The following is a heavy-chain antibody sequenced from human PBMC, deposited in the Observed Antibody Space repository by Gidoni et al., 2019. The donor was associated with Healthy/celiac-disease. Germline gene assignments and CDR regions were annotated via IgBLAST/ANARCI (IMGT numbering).Heavy chain of an antibody. CDR1: VFTFSSYS. Sequence: EVQLVESGGGLVNPGGSLRLSCAASVFTFSSYSLNWVRQAPGKGLEWVSSISSSSSYIYYADSVKGRFTISRDNAKNSLYLQMNSLRAEDTAVYYCASADYGDYANYWYYGMDVWGQGTTVTVSS. CDR3: ASADYGDYANYWYYGMDV. CDR2: ISSSSSYI. V-gene: IGHV3-21*01. J-gene: IGHJ6*02. D-gene: IGHD4-17*01.